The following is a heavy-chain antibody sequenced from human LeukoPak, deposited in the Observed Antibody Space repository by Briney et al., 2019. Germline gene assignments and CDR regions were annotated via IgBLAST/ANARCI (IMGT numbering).Heavy chain of an antibody. D-gene: IGHD2-15*01. V-gene: IGHV1-2*02. CDR3: ARTYCSGGSCYSGRFDY. J-gene: IGHJ4*02. Sequence: GASVKVSCKASGYTFTGYYIHWVRQAPGQGLEWMGWINPNSGGTNYAQKFQGRVTMTRDTSISTAYMELSRLRYDDTAVYYCARTYCSGGSCYSGRFDYWGQGTLVTVSS. CDR2: INPNSGGT. CDR1: GYTFTGYY.